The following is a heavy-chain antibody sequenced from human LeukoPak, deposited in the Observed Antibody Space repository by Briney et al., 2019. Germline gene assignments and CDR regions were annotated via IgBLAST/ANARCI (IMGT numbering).Heavy chain of an antibody. Sequence: GGSLRLSCAASGFTFSSYGMHWVRQAPGKGLEWVAVISYDGSNKYYADSVKGRFTISRDNSKNTLYLQMNSLRAEDTAVYYCAKGANDVYSSGWYRGGGMDVWGQGTTVTVSS. CDR1: GFTFSSYG. V-gene: IGHV3-30*18. D-gene: IGHD6-19*01. CDR3: AKGANDVYSSGWYRGGGMDV. CDR2: ISYDGSNK. J-gene: IGHJ6*02.